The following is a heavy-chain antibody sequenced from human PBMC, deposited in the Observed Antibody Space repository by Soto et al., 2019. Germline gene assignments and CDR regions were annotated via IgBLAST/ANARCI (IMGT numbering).Heavy chain of an antibody. CDR1: GGSISSYY. V-gene: IGHV4-59*01. CDR2: IYYSGST. D-gene: IGHD5-18*01. CDR3: ARAYSYDLLDFDY. J-gene: IGHJ4*02. Sequence: SETLSLTCTVSGGSISSYYWSWIRQPPGKGLEWIGYIYYSGSTNYNPSLKSRVTISVDTSKNQFSLKLSSVTAADTAVYYCARAYSYDLLDFDYWGQGTLVTVSS.